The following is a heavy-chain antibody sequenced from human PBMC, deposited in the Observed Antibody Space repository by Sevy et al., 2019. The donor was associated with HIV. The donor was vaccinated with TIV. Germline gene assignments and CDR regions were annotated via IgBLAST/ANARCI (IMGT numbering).Heavy chain of an antibody. J-gene: IGHJ3*02. CDR2: ITHSGNT. V-gene: IGHV4-34*01. Sequence: SETLSLTCAVYGGSFSGYSWSWIRQSPEKGLEWIGEITHSGNTNYISSLKSRVTISKVTSKNQFSLRLNSVSAADTAVYYCARGKDVVGTFDIWGQGAGVTVSS. CDR3: ARGKDVVGTFDI. D-gene: IGHD6-6*01. CDR1: GGSFSGYS.